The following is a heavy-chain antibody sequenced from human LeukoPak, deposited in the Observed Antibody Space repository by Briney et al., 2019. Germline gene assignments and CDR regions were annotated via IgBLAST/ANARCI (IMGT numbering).Heavy chain of an antibody. J-gene: IGHJ4*02. D-gene: IGHD3-22*01. V-gene: IGHV3-74*01. CDR3: AKSNYYDSSGYYLDY. Sequence: GGSLRLSCAVSGFTFSSYWMHWVRHTPGKGLVWVSRIKGDGSSTSYADSVKGRFTISRDNSKNTLYLQMNSLRAEDTAVYYCAKSNYYDSSGYYLDYWGQGTLVTVSS. CDR1: GFTFSSYW. CDR2: IKGDGSST.